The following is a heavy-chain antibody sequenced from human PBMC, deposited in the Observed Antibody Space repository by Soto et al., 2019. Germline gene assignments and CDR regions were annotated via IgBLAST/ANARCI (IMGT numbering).Heavy chain of an antibody. J-gene: IGHJ4*02. CDR2: INSDGSST. CDR3: AREATVAPFDY. Sequence: SGGSLRLSCAASGFTFSSYWMHWVRQAPGKGLVWVSRINSDGSSTSYADSVKGRFTISRDNAKNTLYLQMNSLRAEDTAVYNCAREATVAPFDYWGQGTLVTVSS. V-gene: IGHV3-74*01. CDR1: GFTFSSYW. D-gene: IGHD4-17*01.